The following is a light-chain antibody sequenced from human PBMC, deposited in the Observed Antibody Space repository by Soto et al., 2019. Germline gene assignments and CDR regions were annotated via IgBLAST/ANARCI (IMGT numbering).Light chain of an antibody. CDR3: QQYGSSPLYT. Sequence: EIVLTQSPGTLSLSPGERATLSCRASQSVSSSYLAWYQQKPGQAPRLLIYGASSRATGIPDRFSGSGSGTDFTLTISRLEPEDFAGYYCQQYGSSPLYTFGRGTKLEIK. CDR2: GAS. J-gene: IGKJ2*01. V-gene: IGKV3-20*01. CDR1: QSVSSSY.